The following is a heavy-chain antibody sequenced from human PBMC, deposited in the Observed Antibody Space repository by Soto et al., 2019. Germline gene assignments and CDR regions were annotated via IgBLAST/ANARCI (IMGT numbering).Heavy chain of an antibody. V-gene: IGHV4-31*03. J-gene: IGHJ5*02. CDR2: IYYSGST. CDR1: GGSISSGGYY. Sequence: QVQLQESGPGLVKPSQTLSLTCTVSGGSISSGGYYWSWIRQHPGKGLEWIGYIYYSGSTYYNPSLKSRVTISVDTSKNQFSLKLSSVTAADTAVYYCARGRWSQHLPWFDPWGQGTLVTVSS. D-gene: IGHD2-15*01. CDR3: ARGRWSQHLPWFDP.